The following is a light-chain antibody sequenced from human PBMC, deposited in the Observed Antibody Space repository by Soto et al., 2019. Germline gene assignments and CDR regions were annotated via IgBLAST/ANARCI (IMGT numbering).Light chain of an antibody. V-gene: IGKV3-20*01. CDR3: QQYGGSPPYT. CDR2: GTY. J-gene: IGKJ2*01. CDR1: ESIYISF. Sequence: EIVLTQSPGTLSLSPGERATLSCRTSESIYISFLAWYQQKPGLGPRLLIYGTYNRASGIPDRFSGSGSGTDFTLTISRLEPEDFAMYYCQQYGGSPPYTFGQGTKVDIK.